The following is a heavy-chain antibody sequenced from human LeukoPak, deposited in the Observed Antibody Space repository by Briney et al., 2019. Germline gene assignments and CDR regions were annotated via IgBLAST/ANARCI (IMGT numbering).Heavy chain of an antibody. Sequence: PGGSLRLSCAASGFTFSSYSMNWVRQAPGKGLEWVSSISSSSSYIYYADSVKGRFTISRDNAKNSQYLQMNSLRAEDTAVYYCARGGPWELPLDYWGQGTLVTVSS. CDR3: ARGGPWELPLDY. D-gene: IGHD1-26*01. V-gene: IGHV3-21*01. J-gene: IGHJ4*02. CDR2: ISSSSSYI. CDR1: GFTFSSYS.